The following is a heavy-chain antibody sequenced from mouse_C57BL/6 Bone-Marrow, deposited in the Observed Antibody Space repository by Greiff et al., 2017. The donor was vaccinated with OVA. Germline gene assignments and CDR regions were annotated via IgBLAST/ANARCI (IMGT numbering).Heavy chain of an antibody. D-gene: IGHD2-4*01. CDR1: GYTFTDYE. J-gene: IGHJ2*01. Sequence: QVQLQQSGAELVRPGASVTLSCKASGYTFTDYEMHWVKQTPVHGLEWIGAIDPETGGTAYNQKFKGKAILTADKSSSTAYMELRSLTSEDSAVYYCTRVSLYYDYHYFDYWGQGTTLTVSS. CDR3: TRVSLYYDYHYFDY. V-gene: IGHV1-15*01. CDR2: IDPETGGT.